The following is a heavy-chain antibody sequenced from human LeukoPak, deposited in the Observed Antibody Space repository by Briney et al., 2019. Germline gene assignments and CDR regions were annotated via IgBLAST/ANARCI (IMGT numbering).Heavy chain of an antibody. CDR3: ARGRNNWNYGGFIDY. Sequence: PSETLSLPCALYGRSLSGYYWSWIRQPPGKGLEWIGEIKHSGTTNYNRSLKGRVPIPVETSKKQSALKLRSVTAADTAVDYCARGRNNWNYGGFIDYWGQGTLVTVSS. V-gene: IGHV4-34*01. CDR2: IKHSGTT. D-gene: IGHD1-7*01. CDR1: GRSLSGYY. J-gene: IGHJ4*02.